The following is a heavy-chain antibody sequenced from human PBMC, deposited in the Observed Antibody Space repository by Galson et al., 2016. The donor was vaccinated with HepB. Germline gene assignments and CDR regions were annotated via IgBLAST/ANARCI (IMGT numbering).Heavy chain of an antibody. Sequence: SLRLSCAASGFTFSRAWMNWVRQAPGKGLEWVGRIKSYTDGGTTDYAAPMKGRFTFSRDESKNTLYLQRNSLKTEDTAVYYCTTSSTRGYTYGPSAYWGRGTLVAVSS. D-gene: IGHD5-18*01. J-gene: IGHJ4*02. CDR3: TTSSTRGYTYGPSAY. V-gene: IGHV3-15*01. CDR1: GFTFSRAW. CDR2: IKSYTDGGTT.